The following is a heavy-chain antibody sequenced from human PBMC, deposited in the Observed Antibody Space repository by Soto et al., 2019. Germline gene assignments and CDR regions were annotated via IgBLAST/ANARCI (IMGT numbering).Heavy chain of an antibody. D-gene: IGHD5-18*01. CDR3: ARENSYPYFDF. Sequence: QPGGSLRLSCAASGFTVSSNYMSWVRQAPGKGLQWVSVIYSSGSTYYEDSVKGRFTISRDNPKNTLYLQMNSLRVEDTAVYYCARENSYPYFDFWGQGTQVTVSS. CDR1: GFTVSSNY. V-gene: IGHV3-53*01. J-gene: IGHJ4*02. CDR2: IYSSGST.